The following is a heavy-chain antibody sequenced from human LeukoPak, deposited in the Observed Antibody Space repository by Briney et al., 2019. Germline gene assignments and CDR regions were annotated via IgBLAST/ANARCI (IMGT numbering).Heavy chain of an antibody. Sequence: GGSLRLSCAASGFTSSSYAMSWVRQAPGKGLEWVSAISGSGGSTYYADSVKGRFTISRDNSKNTLYLQMNSLRAEDTAVYYCARTLGGSYYQWFDPRGQGTLVTVSS. D-gene: IGHD1-26*01. CDR3: ARTLGGSYYQWFDP. J-gene: IGHJ5*02. V-gene: IGHV3-23*01. CDR2: ISGSGGST. CDR1: GFTSSSYA.